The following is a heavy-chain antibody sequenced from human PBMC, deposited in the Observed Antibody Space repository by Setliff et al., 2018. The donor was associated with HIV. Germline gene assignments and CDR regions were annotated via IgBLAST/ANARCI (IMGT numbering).Heavy chain of an antibody. Sequence: SETLSLTCSVSGASISSNSHYWSWIRQSPGRELEWIGYIYSTGSTNYNPSLQSRVSISMDASKNKFSLKATSVTSADTAVYYCAKGAGFYGDYTFDYWGQGNLVTVSS. CDR2: IYSTGST. CDR3: AKGAGFYGDYTFDY. J-gene: IGHJ4*02. V-gene: IGHV4-61*01. CDR1: GASISSNSHY. D-gene: IGHD4-17*01.